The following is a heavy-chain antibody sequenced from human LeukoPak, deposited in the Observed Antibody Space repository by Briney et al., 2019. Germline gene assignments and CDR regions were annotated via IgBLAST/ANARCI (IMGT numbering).Heavy chain of an antibody. CDR1: GFTVSSNY. D-gene: IGHD2-15*01. J-gene: IGHJ3*02. Sequence: GGSLRLSRAASGFTVSSNYMSWVRQAPGKGLEWVSVIYSGGSTYYADSVKGRFTISRDNSKNTLYLQMNSLRAEDTAVYYCARIGWCSGGSCYGDAFDIWGQGTMVTVSS. CDR3: ARIGWCSGGSCYGDAFDI. V-gene: IGHV3-53*01. CDR2: IYSGGST.